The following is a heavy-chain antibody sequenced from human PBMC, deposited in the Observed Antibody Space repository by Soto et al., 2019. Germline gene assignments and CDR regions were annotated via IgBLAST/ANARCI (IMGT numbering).Heavy chain of an antibody. D-gene: IGHD2-2*01. V-gene: IGHV4-30-2*01. CDR1: GGSISSGGYS. Sequence: QLQLQESGSGLVKPSQTLSLTCAVSGGSISSGGYSWSWIRQPPGKGLEWIGYIYHSGSTYYNPSCKSRVTISVDSSKNQFSLKLSSVTAADTAVYYCARSPPAAPGRWFDPWGQGTLVTVSS. CDR2: IYHSGST. CDR3: ARSPPAAPGRWFDP. J-gene: IGHJ5*02.